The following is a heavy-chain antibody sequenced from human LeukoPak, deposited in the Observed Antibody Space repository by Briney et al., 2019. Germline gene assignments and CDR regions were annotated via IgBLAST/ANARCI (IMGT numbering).Heavy chain of an antibody. D-gene: IGHD2-21*02. J-gene: IGHJ4*02. CDR1: GFTFNTYS. CDR2: ISSSSNTI. CDR3: ACSYCGGDCYSPDY. Sequence: PGGSLRLSCAASGFTFNTYSMNWVRQAPGKGLEWISYISSSSNTIYYADSVKGRFTISRDNAKSSLYLQMNSLRDEDTAVYYCACSYCGGDCYSPDYWGQGTLVTVSS. V-gene: IGHV3-48*02.